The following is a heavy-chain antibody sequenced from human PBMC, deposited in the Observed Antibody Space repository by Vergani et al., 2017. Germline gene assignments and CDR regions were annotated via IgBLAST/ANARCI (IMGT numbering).Heavy chain of an antibody. D-gene: IGHD2-2*01. Sequence: VQLVESGGGLVKPGGSLRLSCAASGFTFSNAWMSWVRQAPGKGLEWVGRIKSKTDGGTTDYAAPVKGRFTISRDDSKNTLYLQMNSLKTEDTAVYYCTKTKLVGHEARWGYCSSTSCPYYYYYMAVWGEGDTVNVSS. J-gene: IGHJ6*03. CDR2: IKSKTDGGTT. CDR3: TKTKLVGHEARWGYCSSTSCPYYYYYMAV. CDR1: GFTFSNAW. V-gene: IGHV3-15*01.